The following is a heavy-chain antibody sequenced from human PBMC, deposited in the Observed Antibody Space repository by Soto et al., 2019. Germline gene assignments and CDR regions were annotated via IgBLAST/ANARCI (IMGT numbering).Heavy chain of an antibody. J-gene: IGHJ6*02. Sequence: ASVKVSCKASGGTFSSYAISWVRQAPGQGLEWMGGIIPIFGTANYAQKFQGRVTITADESTSTAYMELSSLRSEDTAVYYCARVLVNTAMETYYYYGMDVWGQGTTVTVSS. CDR1: GGTFSSYA. V-gene: IGHV1-69*13. D-gene: IGHD5-18*01. CDR3: ARVLVNTAMETYYYYGMDV. CDR2: IIPIFGTA.